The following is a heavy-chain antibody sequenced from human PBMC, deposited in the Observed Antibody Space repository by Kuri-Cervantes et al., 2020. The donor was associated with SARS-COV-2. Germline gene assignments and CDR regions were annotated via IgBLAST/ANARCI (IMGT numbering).Heavy chain of an antibody. V-gene: IGHV3-30-3*01. CDR2: ISYDGSNK. CDR1: GFTFSSYA. D-gene: IGHD2/OR15-2a*01. CDR3: ARPTTFSNFFDY. J-gene: IGHJ4*02. Sequence: GESLKISCAASGFTFSSYAMHWVRQAPGKGLEWVAVISYDGSNKYYADSANGRFTVSRDNYKNPLYLQRTSLTVEDTAVYYCARPTTFSNFFDYWGQGALVTVSS.